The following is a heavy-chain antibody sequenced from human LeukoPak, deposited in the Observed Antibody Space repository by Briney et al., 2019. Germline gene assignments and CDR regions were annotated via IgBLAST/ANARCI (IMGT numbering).Heavy chain of an antibody. CDR3: AKATRGYFDY. Sequence: GRSLRLSCAASGFTFDDYAMHWVRQAPGKGLEWVSGISWNSGSIGYADSVKGRFTISRDNAKNSLYLQMNSLRAEDTALYYCAKATRGYFDYWGQGTLVTVSS. CDR2: ISWNSGSI. V-gene: IGHV3-9*01. D-gene: IGHD2-2*01. CDR1: GFTFDDYA. J-gene: IGHJ4*02.